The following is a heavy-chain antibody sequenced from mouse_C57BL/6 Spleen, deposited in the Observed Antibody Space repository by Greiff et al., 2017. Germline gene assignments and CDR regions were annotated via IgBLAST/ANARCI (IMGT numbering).Heavy chain of an antibody. CDR1: GYTFTSYW. CDR3: ARDREKDY. Sequence: QVQLQQPGAELVKPGASVKLSCKASGYTFTSYWMQWVKQRPGQGLEWIGEIDPSDSYTNYNQKFKGQATLTVDTSSSTAYMQLSSLTSEDSAVYYCARDREKDYWGQGTTLTVSS. CDR2: IDPSDSYT. J-gene: IGHJ2*01. V-gene: IGHV1-50*01.